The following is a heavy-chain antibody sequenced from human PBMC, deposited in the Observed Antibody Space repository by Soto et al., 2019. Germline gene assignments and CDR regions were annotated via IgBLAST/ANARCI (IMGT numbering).Heavy chain of an antibody. D-gene: IGHD3-22*01. J-gene: IGHJ4*02. V-gene: IGHV4-34*01. Sequence: GTGLEWIGEINASGSTKYNPSLKSRVTISVGTSKNQFSLSLSSVTAADTAVYFCARYGYDTSQHQYDSCRQGTLVTVS. CDR2: INASGST. CDR3: ARYGYDTSQHQYDS.